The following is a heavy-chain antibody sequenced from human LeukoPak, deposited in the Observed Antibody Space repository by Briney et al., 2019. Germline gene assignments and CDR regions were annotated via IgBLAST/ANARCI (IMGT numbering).Heavy chain of an antibody. V-gene: IGHV1-24*01. CDR3: LSGSYRAGIFDY. CDR1: GYTLTELS. D-gene: IGHD1-26*01. J-gene: IGHJ4*02. CDR2: FDPEDGET. Sequence: ASVKVSCKVSGYTLTELSMHWVRQAPGKGLEWMGGFDPEDGETIYAQKFQGRVTMTEDTSTDTAYMELSSLRSEDTAVYYCLSGSYRAGIFDYWGQGTLVTVSS.